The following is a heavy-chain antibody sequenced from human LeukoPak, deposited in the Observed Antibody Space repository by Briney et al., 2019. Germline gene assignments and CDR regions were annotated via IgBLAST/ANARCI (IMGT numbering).Heavy chain of an antibody. D-gene: IGHD3-9*01. J-gene: IGHJ1*01. CDR3: ANGVKGSYDILTGYYSAEYFQY. CDR1: GFTFSSYA. CDR2: ISGSGGST. Sequence: PGGSLRLSCAASGFTFSSYAMSWVRQAPGKGLEWVSAISGSGGSTYYADSVKGRFTISRDNSKNTLYLQMNSLRAEDTAVYYCANGVKGSYDILTGYYSAEYFQYWGQGTLVTVSS. V-gene: IGHV3-23*01.